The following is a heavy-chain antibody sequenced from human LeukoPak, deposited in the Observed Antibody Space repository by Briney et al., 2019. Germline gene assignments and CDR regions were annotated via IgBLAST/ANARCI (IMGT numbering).Heavy chain of an antibody. CDR3: ARDGLGLEWLLRENDAFDI. CDR1: GFTFSSYS. V-gene: IGHV3-21*01. J-gene: IGHJ3*02. D-gene: IGHD3-3*01. CDR2: ISGSSSYI. Sequence: KPGGSLRLSCAASGFTFSSYSMNWVRQAPGKGLEWVSSISGSSSYIYYADSVKGRFTISRDNAKNSLYLQMNSLRAEDTAVYYCARDGLGLEWLLRENDAFDIWGQGTMVTVSS.